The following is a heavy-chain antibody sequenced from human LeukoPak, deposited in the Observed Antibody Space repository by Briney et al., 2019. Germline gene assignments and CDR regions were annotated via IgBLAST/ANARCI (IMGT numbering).Heavy chain of an antibody. D-gene: IGHD3-3*01. CDR2: ITGSSTYI. Sequence: PGGSLRLSCAVSGFTFSSYTMNWVRQAPGKGLEWVSSITGSSTYIYYADSVKGRFTIYRDNAKNSLYLQMNNLGAEDTAVYYCARDARGWSGFDYWGQGTLVTVSS. CDR3: ARDARGWSGFDY. CDR1: GFTFSSYT. J-gene: IGHJ4*02. V-gene: IGHV3-21*01.